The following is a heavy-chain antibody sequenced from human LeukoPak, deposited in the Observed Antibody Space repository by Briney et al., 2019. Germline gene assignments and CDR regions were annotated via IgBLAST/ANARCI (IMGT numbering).Heavy chain of an antibody. CDR3: AKDATLGSSWLHSIDY. V-gene: IGHV3-9*01. D-gene: IGHD6-13*01. CDR1: GLTFDDYA. J-gene: IGHJ4*02. CDR2: ISWNSGSI. Sequence: PGWSLRLSCAASGLTFDDYAMHWVRQAPGKGLEWVSGISWNSGSIGYADSVKGGFTISGDNAKNSLYLQMNSLRAEDTALYYCAKDATLGSSWLHSIDYWGQGTLVTVSS.